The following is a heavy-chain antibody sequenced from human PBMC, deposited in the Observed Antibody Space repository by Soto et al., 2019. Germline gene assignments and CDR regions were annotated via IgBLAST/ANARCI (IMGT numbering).Heavy chain of an antibody. J-gene: IGHJ4*02. CDR2: IYDSGST. V-gene: IGHV4-59*01. Sequence: TLSLTCTVSGGSISSYYWSWIRQPPGKGLEWIGYIYDSGSTNYNPSLKSRVTISVDTSKNQFSLKLSSVTAADTAVYYCARAPGGSSSFVDYWGQGTLVTVSS. D-gene: IGHD6-6*01. CDR3: ARAPGGSSSFVDY. CDR1: GGSISSYY.